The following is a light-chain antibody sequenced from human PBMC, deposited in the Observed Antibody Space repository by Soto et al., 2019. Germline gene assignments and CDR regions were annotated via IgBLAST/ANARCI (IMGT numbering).Light chain of an antibody. CDR3: QQYYGSPGIT. V-gene: IGKV3-20*01. CDR2: GAS. CDR1: HSVSSNY. J-gene: IGKJ5*01. Sequence: EIVLTQSPGTLSFSPGERAILSCRASHSVSSNYLAWYQQKPGQAPRLLIYGASSRATGIPDRFSGSGSGTDFTLTISRLEPEDFAVYYCQQYYGSPGITFGQGTRLEIK.